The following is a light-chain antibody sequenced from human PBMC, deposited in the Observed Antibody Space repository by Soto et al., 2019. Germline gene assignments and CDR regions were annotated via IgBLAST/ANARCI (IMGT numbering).Light chain of an antibody. CDR1: QTVRNNY. J-gene: IGKJ5*01. V-gene: IGKV3-20*01. CDR2: GAS. CDR3: QQYGTSPRT. Sequence: EVVLTQSPGTLSLSPGERSTLSCRASQTVRNNYLAWYQQKPGQAPRLLIYGASSRATGIPDRFSDSGSGTDFTLTISRLEPEDFAVYICQQYGTSPRTFGQGTRLEIK.